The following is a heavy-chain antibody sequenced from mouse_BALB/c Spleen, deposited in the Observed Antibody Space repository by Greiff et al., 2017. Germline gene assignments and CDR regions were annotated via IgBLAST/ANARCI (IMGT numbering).Heavy chain of an antibody. Sequence: QVQLQQPGAELVKPGAPVKLSCKASGYTFTSYWMNWVKQRPGRGLEWIGRIDPSDSETHYNQKFKDKATLTVDKSSSTAYIQLSSLTSEDSAVYYCARGGYGYFGLFDYWGQGTTLTVSS. D-gene: IGHD1-2*01. V-gene: IGHV1-69*02. CDR1: GYTFTSYW. J-gene: IGHJ2*01. CDR2: IDPSDSET. CDR3: ARGGYGYFGLFDY.